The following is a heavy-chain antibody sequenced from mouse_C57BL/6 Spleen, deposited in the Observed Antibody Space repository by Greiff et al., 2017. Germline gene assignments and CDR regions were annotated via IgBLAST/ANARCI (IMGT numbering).Heavy chain of an antibody. D-gene: IGHD2-4*01. CDR2: ISYDGSN. V-gene: IGHV3-6*01. J-gene: IGHJ3*01. CDR1: GYSITSGYY. CDR3: AREDYDVAY. Sequence: DVKLVESGPGLVKPSQSLSLTCSVTGYSITSGYYWNWIRQFPGNKLEWMGYISYDGSNNYNPSLKNRISITRDTSKNQFFLKLNSVTTEDTATYYCAREDYDVAYWGQGTLVTVSA.